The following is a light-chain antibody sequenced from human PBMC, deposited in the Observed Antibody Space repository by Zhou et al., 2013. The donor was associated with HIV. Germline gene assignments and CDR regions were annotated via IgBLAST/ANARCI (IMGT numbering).Light chain of an antibody. Sequence: DIQMTQSPSTLSASVGDRVTMSCRASQTINNWLAWYQQKPGKAPKSLIYAASSLQSGVPSRFSGSGSGTEFHSHHQQLQPEDFATYYCQQLRTYPLTFAGGTKVEIK. J-gene: IGKJ4*01. CDR3: QQLRTYPLT. CDR2: AAS. V-gene: IGKV1D-16*01. CDR1: QTINNW.